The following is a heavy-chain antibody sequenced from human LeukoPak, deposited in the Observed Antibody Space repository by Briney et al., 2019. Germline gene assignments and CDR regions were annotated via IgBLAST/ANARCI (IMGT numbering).Heavy chain of an antibody. CDR1: GFTFSSYG. CDR3: AKDSSTPTIFGVVIPTTPDY. V-gene: IGHV3-30*18. D-gene: IGHD3-3*01. Sequence: RGSLRLSCAASGFTFSSYGMHWVRQAPVKGLEWVSVISYDGSNKYYADSVKVRFTISRENSKNTLYLQKNSLRAEDTAVYYCAKDSSTPTIFGVVIPTTPDYWGQGTLVTVSS. CDR2: ISYDGSNK. J-gene: IGHJ4*02.